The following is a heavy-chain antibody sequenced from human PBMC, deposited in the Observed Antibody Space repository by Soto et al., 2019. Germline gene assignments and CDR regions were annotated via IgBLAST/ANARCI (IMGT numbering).Heavy chain of an antibody. D-gene: IGHD2-21*02. CDR1: GYTFTDYY. CDR2: ISRSGCST. J-gene: IGHJ4*02. V-gene: IGHV1-46*01. Sequence: QVQLVQSGAEVKKPGASVKVSCKAPGYTFTDYYIHWVRQDPGQGLEWMGIISRSGCSTSSAQKFQGRVTMTRDTSTSTVFMELSSRRSDDTAVYYCASVTGAVDYWGQGTLVTVSS. CDR3: ASVTGAVDY.